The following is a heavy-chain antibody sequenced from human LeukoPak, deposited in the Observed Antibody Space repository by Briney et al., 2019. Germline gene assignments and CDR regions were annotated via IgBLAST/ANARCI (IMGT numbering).Heavy chain of an antibody. V-gene: IGHV4-38-2*02. CDR3: AREKKWLRLNNWFDP. CDR1: DYSISSAYY. D-gene: IGHD5-12*01. CDR2: ISHSGST. Sequence: PSETLSLTCAVSDYSISSAYYWGWIRPPPGKGLEWIGVISHSGSTYYNPSVKRRVTISGDRAKNKFSLKLSSVTAADTAVYYCAREKKWLRLNNWFDPWGQGTLVTVSS. J-gene: IGHJ5*02.